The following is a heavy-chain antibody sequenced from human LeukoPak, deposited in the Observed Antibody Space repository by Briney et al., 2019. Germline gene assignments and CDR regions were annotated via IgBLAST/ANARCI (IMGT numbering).Heavy chain of an antibody. CDR3: ARNPRALWFGELLPDPNFDY. Sequence: ASVKVSCKASGYTFTSYGISWVRQAPGQGLEWMGWISAYNGNTNYAQKLQGRVTMTTDTSTSTAYMELRSLRSDDTAVYYCARNPRALWFGELLPDPNFDYWGQGTLVPVSS. J-gene: IGHJ4*02. D-gene: IGHD3-10*01. V-gene: IGHV1-18*01. CDR2: ISAYNGNT. CDR1: GYTFTSYG.